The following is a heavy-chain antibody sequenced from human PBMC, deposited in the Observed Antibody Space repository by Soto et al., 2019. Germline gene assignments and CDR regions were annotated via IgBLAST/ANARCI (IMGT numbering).Heavy chain of an antibody. V-gene: IGHV3-7*05. CDR2: IKQDGSEK. Sequence: GGSLRLSCAASGFTFSSYWMSWVRQAPGKGLEWVANIKQDGSEKYYVDSVKGRFTISRDNAKNSLYLQMNSLRAEDTAVYYCARDPGYCSGGSCHNYYYYGMDVWGQGTTVTVSS. D-gene: IGHD2-15*01. CDR3: ARDPGYCSGGSCHNYYYYGMDV. CDR1: GFTFSSYW. J-gene: IGHJ6*02.